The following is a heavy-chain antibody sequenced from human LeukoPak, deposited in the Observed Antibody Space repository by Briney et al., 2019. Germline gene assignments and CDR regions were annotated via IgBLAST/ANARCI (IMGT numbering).Heavy chain of an antibody. CDR2: IRYDGNNK. D-gene: IGHD3-22*01. J-gene: IGHJ4*02. Sequence: GGSLRLSCAASGFTFRSYGMHWVRQAPGKGLEWVAFIRYDGNNKYYADSVKGRFTIFRDNSRNTLYLQMNSLRAEDTAVYYCASFYLKNYYDSSGYQQSDYWGQGTLVTVSS. CDR3: ASFYLKNYYDSSGYQQSDY. CDR1: GFTFRSYG. V-gene: IGHV3-30*02.